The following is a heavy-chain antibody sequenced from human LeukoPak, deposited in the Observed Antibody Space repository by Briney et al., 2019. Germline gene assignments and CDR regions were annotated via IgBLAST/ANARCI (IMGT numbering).Heavy chain of an antibody. D-gene: IGHD2-2*01. V-gene: IGHV1-46*01. CDR3: ARGAYCSSTSCYHPASLKDY. CDR2: INPSGDST. J-gene: IGHJ4*02. Sequence: VSVKVSCKASGYTFTSYYMHWVRQAPGQGLEWMGIINPSGDSTNYAQKFKGRVTMTRDTSTSTVYMELSSLRSEDTAVYYCARGAYCSSTSCYHPASLKDYWGQGTLVTVSS. CDR1: GYTFTSYY.